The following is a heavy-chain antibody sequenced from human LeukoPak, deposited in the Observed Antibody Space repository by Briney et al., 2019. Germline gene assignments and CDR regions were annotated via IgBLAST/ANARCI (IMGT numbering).Heavy chain of an antibody. CDR3: AREGYYDSSRGAFDI. J-gene: IGHJ3*02. V-gene: IGHV3-30-3*01. CDR1: GFTFSSYA. D-gene: IGHD3-22*01. Sequence: GGSLRLSCAASGFTFSSYAMHWVRQAPGKGLEWVAVISYDGSNKYYADSVKGRFTISRDSSKNTLYLQMNSLRAEDTAVYYCAREGYYDSSRGAFDIWGQGTMVTVSS. CDR2: ISYDGSNK.